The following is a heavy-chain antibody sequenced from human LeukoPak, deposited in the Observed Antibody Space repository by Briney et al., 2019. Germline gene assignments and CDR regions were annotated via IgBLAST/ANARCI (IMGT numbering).Heavy chain of an antibody. CDR3: ATPSYYDSSGYDY. CDR2: ISGSGGST. J-gene: IGHJ4*02. Sequence: PGGSLRLSCAASGFTFSSYAMSWVRQAPGKGVEWVSAISGSGGSTYYADSVKGRFTISRDNSKNTLYLQMNSLRAGDTAVYYCATPSYYDSSGYDYWGQGTLVTVSS. V-gene: IGHV3-23*01. D-gene: IGHD3-22*01. CDR1: GFTFSSYA.